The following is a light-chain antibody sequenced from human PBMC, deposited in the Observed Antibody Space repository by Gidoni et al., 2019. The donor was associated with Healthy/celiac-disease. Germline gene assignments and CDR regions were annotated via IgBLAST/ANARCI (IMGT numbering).Light chain of an antibody. V-gene: IGKV1-5*03. J-gene: IGKJ2*01. CDR2: KAS. Sequence: DIPMTQSPSTLSASVGDSVTTTCRASQSISSWLAWYQQKPGKAPKLLIYKASSLESGVPSRFSGSGSGTEFTLTISSLQPDDFATYYCQQYNSYSYTFGQGTKLEIK. CDR1: QSISSW. CDR3: QQYNSYSYT.